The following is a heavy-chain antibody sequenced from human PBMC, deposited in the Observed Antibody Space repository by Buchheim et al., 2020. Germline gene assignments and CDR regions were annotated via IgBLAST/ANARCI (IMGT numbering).Heavy chain of an antibody. CDR2: IWYDGSNK. CDR3: ARGKENYGSNWFDP. V-gene: IGHV3-33*01. Sequence: QVQLVESGGGVVQPGRSLRLSCAASGFTFSSYGMHWVRQAPGTGLEWVAVIWYDGSNKYYADSVKGRFNISRDNSKNTLYLQMNSLRAEDTAVYYCARGKENYGSNWFDPWGQGTL. J-gene: IGHJ5*02. D-gene: IGHD3-16*01. CDR1: GFTFSSYG.